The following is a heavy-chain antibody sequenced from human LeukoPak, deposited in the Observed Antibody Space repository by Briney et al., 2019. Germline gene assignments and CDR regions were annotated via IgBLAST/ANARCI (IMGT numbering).Heavy chain of an antibody. D-gene: IGHD6-19*01. J-gene: IGHJ4*02. CDR2: IYYSGST. Sequence: PSETLSLTCTVSGGSMSSYYWSWIRQPPGEGLEWMGYIYYSGSTNYNPSLRSRVTISVDMTKNQFSLKLSSVTAADTAVYYCARDREYSSGWYTHYFDYWGQGTLVTVSS. CDR3: ARDREYSSGWYTHYFDY. CDR1: GGSMSSYY. V-gene: IGHV4-59*01.